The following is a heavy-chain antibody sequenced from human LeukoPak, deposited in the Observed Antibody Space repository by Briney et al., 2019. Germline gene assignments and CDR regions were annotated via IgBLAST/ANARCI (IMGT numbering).Heavy chain of an antibody. V-gene: IGHV1-69*04. CDR3: ARVSYDSSGYYCAFSN. CDR2: IIPILGIA. Sequence: SVKVSCKASGGTFSSYAISWVRQAPGQGLEWMGRIIPILGIANYAQKFQGRVTITADKSTSTAYMELSSLRSEDTAVYYCARVSYDSSGYYCAFSNWGQGTLVTVSS. CDR1: GGTFSSYA. J-gene: IGHJ4*02. D-gene: IGHD3-22*01.